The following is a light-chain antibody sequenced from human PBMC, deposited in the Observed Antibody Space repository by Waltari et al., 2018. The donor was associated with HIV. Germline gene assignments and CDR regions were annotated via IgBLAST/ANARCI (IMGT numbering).Light chain of an antibody. J-gene: IGLJ3*02. V-gene: IGLV2-14*03. CDR1: ISDIGLYDF. CDR3: SSLTLTHSVL. Sequence: QSALAQPASVAGSPGQSIPISCTGSISDIGLYDFVSWYQQYPGKAPRLLIFSFSSRPSGISDRFSGFKSHNAATLTISDLQPEDEADYYCSSLTLTHSVLFGGGTRLTVL. CDR2: SFS.